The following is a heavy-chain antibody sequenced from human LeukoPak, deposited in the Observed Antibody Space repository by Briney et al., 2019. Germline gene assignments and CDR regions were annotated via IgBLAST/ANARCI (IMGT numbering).Heavy chain of an antibody. CDR3: ARGGRGTTGAFDI. V-gene: IGHV1-2*04. CDR1: GYTFTGYY. CDR2: INPNSGGT. Sequence: ASVKVSCKASGYTFTGYYMHWVRQAPGQGLELMGWINPNSGGTNYAQKFQGWVTMTRDTSISTAYMELSRLRSDDTAVYYCARGGRGTTGAFDIWGQGTMVTVSS. D-gene: IGHD1-1*01. J-gene: IGHJ3*02.